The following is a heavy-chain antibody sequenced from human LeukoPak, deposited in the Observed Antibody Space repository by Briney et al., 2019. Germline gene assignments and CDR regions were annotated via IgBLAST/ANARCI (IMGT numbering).Heavy chain of an antibody. CDR2: IYYSGTT. CDR3: ARGVYIAAAQYGY. CDR1: GGSISNYY. J-gene: IGHJ4*02. D-gene: IGHD6-13*01. V-gene: IGHV4-59*01. Sequence: SETLSLTCTVSGGSISNYYWRWIRQPPGKGREWIGYIYYSGTTNYNPSLKSRVTISVDTSKNQFSLKLNSVTAADTAVYYCARGVYIAAAQYGYWGQGTLVTVSS.